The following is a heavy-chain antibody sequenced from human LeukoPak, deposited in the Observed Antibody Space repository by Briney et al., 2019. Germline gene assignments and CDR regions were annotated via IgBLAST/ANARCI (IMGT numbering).Heavy chain of an antibody. Sequence: GGSLRLSCAASGSTFSSYSMNWVRQAPGKGLEWVSSISSSSSYIYYADSVKGRFTISRDNAKNSLYLQMNSLRAEDTAVYYCAREYPLRQWLVVFDYWGQGTLVTVSS. CDR2: ISSSSSYI. J-gene: IGHJ4*02. CDR3: AREYPLRQWLVVFDY. V-gene: IGHV3-21*01. CDR1: GSTFSSYS. D-gene: IGHD6-19*01.